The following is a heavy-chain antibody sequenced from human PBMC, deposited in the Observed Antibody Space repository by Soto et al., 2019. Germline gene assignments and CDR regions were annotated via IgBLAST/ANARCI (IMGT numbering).Heavy chain of an antibody. CDR3: ASFMIADWDYYYYGMDV. D-gene: IGHD3-22*01. Sequence: KPSETLSLTCTVSGGSISSYYWSWIRQPPGKGLEWIGYIYYSGSTNYNPSLKSRVTISVDTSKNQFSLKLSSVTAADTAVYYCASFMIADWDYYYYGMDVWGQGTTVTVSS. J-gene: IGHJ6*02. CDR2: IYYSGST. V-gene: IGHV4-59*01. CDR1: GGSISSYY.